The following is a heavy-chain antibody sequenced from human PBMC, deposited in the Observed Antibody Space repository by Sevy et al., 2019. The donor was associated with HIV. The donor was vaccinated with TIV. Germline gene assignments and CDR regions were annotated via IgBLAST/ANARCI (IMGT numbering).Heavy chain of an antibody. CDR2: IYYSGST. Sequence: SETLSLTCTVSGGSISSYYWSWIRRPPGKGLEWIGYIYYSGSTNYNPSLKSRVTISVDTSKNQFSLKLSSVTAADTAVYYCARVYCGGDCYPGAFDIWGQGTMVTVSS. CDR1: GGSISSYY. V-gene: IGHV4-59*01. J-gene: IGHJ3*02. D-gene: IGHD2-21*01. CDR3: ARVYCGGDCYPGAFDI.